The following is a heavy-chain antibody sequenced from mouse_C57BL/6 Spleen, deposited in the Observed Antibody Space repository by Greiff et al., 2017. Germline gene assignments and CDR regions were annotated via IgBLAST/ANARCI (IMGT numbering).Heavy chain of an antibody. V-gene: IGHV1-55*01. J-gene: IGHJ4*01. CDR3: ANYDYDGWDYYAMDD. CDR1: GYTFTSYW. CDR2: IYPGSGST. Sequence: QVQLQQPGAELVKPGASVKMSCKASGYTFTSYWITWVKQRPGQGLEWIGDIYPGSGSTNYNEKFKSKATLTVDTSSSTAYMQLSSLTSEDSAVYYGANYDYDGWDYYAMDDWGKGTAVTVSS. D-gene: IGHD2-4*01.